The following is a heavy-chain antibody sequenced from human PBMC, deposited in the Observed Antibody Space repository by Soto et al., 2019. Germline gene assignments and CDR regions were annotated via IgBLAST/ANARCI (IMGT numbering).Heavy chain of an antibody. J-gene: IGHJ4*02. Sequence: QVQLVESGGGVVQPGRSLRLSCAASGFTVSNYGVHWVRQAPVKGLEWVAVIWYDGGHKDNADSVRGRFTISRDNSKNTLYLQMNSLRAEDTAVYYCARGNWNYGYFDYWGQGTLVTVSS. CDR3: ARGNWNYGYFDY. CDR2: IWYDGGHK. CDR1: GFTVSNYG. D-gene: IGHD1-7*01. V-gene: IGHV3-33*01.